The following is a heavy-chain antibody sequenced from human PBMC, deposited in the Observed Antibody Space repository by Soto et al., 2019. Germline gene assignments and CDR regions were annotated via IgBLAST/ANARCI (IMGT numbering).Heavy chain of an antibody. J-gene: IGHJ4*02. CDR2: VSGSGDRT. V-gene: IGHV3-23*01. CDR1: GFTFTTYA. CDR3: AKGSNPRYRSGWYGIDY. D-gene: IGHD6-19*01. Sequence: GSLRLSCAASGFTFTTYAMSWVRQAPGKGLEWVSAVSGSGDRTYYADSVKGRVTISSDNFKDTLYLQMNSLRSVDTAVYYCAKGSNPRYRSGWYGIDYWGQGTLVTVSS.